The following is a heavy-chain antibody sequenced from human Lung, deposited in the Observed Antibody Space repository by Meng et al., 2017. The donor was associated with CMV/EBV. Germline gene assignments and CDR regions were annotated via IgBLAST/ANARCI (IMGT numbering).Heavy chain of an antibody. CDR3: ARGNYYYGLDV. Sequence: SXTLSLXCTISGGSFSSYYCSWTRQSPGKGLEWVGYVYYSGTTNYNPSFKSGIYISIDTSKNQISLEVSSVAAADTAVHYCARGNYYYGLDVWGQGTLVTVSS. CDR1: GGSFSSYY. CDR2: VYYSGTT. J-gene: IGHJ6*02. V-gene: IGHV4-59*01.